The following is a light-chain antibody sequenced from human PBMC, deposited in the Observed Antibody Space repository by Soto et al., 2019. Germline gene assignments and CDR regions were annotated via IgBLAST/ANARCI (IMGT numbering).Light chain of an antibody. Sequence: EIVMTQSPATLSVSPGERATLSCRASQSVSSNLAWYQQKPGQAPRLLIYHASTRATGIPARFSGSGSGTEFTLTISSLLSEDFAVYYCQQYNKWPLTFGGGTKVEIK. CDR2: HAS. V-gene: IGKV3-15*01. J-gene: IGKJ4*01. CDR3: QQYNKWPLT. CDR1: QSVSSN.